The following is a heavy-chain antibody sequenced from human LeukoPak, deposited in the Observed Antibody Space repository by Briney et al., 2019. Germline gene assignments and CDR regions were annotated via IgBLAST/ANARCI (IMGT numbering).Heavy chain of an antibody. J-gene: IGHJ4*02. CDR1: GFTFSSYA. V-gene: IGHV3-23*01. CDR3: AKDPSSFYYYDSTYYFDY. Sequence: PGGSLRLSCAASGFTFSSYAMSRVRQAPGKGLEWVSAISGSGGSTYYADSVKGRFTISRDNSKSTLYLQMNSLRAEDTAVYYCAKDPSSFYYYDSTYYFDYWGQGTLVTVSS. CDR2: ISGSGGST. D-gene: IGHD3-22*01.